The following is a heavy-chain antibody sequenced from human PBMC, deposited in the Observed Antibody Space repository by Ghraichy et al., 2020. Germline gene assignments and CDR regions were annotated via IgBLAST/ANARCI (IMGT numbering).Heavy chain of an antibody. Sequence: SQTLSLTCAVYGGSFSDYYWSWIRQPPGKGLEWIGEINHSGSTNYNPSLKSRVTISIDTSKNQFSLRLSSVTAADTAVYYCARTLRPVRYSSGYGWPRPLDAFNIWGQGTMVTVSS. CDR2: INHSGST. V-gene: IGHV4-34*01. CDR3: ARTLRPVRYSSGYGWPRPLDAFNI. J-gene: IGHJ3*02. D-gene: IGHD5-18*01. CDR1: GGSFSDYY.